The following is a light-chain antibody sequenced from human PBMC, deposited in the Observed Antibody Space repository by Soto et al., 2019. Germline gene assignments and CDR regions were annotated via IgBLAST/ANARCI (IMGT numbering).Light chain of an antibody. J-gene: IGKJ1*01. CDR1: QSVSSN. V-gene: IGKV3-15*01. CDR2: GAS. Sequence: EIVMTQSPATLSVSPGESATLSCRASQSVSSNLAWYQQKPGQAPRLLIYGASTRATGIPARFSGSGSGTEFTLTISSLQSEDFAVYYCQQYNNWWTFGKGTKVEIK. CDR3: QQYNNWWT.